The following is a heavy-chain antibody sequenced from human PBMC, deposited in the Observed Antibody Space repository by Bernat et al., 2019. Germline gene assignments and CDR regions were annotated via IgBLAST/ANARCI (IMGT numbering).Heavy chain of an antibody. CDR2: IYYSGST. Sequence: QVQLQESGPGLVKPSQTLSLTCTVSGGSISSGGYYWSWIRQHPGKGLEWIGYIYYSGSTYYNPSLKSRVTISVDTSKNQFSLKLSSVTAADTAVYYCARGVLDYYDSSGAFDIWGQGTIVTVSS. CDR3: ARGVLDYYDSSGAFDI. D-gene: IGHD3-22*01. CDR1: GGSISSGGYY. V-gene: IGHV4-31*03. J-gene: IGHJ3*02.